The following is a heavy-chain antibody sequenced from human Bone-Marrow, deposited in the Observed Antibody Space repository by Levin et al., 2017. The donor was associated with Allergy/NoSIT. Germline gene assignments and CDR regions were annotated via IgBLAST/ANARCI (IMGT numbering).Heavy chain of an antibody. Sequence: GESLKISCAASGFSFSNYSMNWVRQVPGKGLEWVSSITSRSTYIYYAESVKGRFTISRDKAKNSLYLQMNSLRAEDTAVYYCASRLTASGGLDVWGHGTTVTVSS. J-gene: IGHJ6*02. V-gene: IGHV3-21*01. CDR3: ASRLTASGGLDV. CDR1: GFSFSNYS. CDR2: ITSRSTYI. D-gene: IGHD5-18*01.